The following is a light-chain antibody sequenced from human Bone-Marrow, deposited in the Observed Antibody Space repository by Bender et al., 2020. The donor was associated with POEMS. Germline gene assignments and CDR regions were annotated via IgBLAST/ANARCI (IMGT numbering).Light chain of an antibody. V-gene: IGLV3-21*03. J-gene: IGLJ1*01. Sequence: SYVLTQPPSVSVAPGKTARITCGGNNIGSKSVHWYQQKPGQAPVLVVYDDSDRPSGIPERFSGSKSGTSASLAITGLQAEDEGDYYCQSYDGSPSGFFVFGTGTKVTVL. CDR3: QSYDGSPSGFFV. CDR2: DDS. CDR1: NIGSKS.